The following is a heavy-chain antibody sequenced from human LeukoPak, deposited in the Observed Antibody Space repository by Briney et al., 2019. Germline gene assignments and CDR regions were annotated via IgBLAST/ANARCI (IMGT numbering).Heavy chain of an antibody. CDR1: GYIFTGYY. Sequence: GASVKVSCKASGYIFTGYYMHWVRQAPGQGLEWMGIINPSGGSTSYAQKFQGRVTMTRDTSTSTVYMELSSLRSEDTAVYYCAREGGGELRYFDWLGNHYYFDYWGQGTLVTVSS. CDR3: AREGGGELRYFDWLGNHYYFDY. CDR2: INPSGGST. J-gene: IGHJ4*02. D-gene: IGHD3-9*01. V-gene: IGHV1-46*01.